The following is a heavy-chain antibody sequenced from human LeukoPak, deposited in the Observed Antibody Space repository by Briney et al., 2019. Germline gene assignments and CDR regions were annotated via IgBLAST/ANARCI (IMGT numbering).Heavy chain of an antibody. CDR3: ARIQVNWYGEVTPLSPPNYGMDV. CDR2: ISPYNGNT. Sequence: ASVKVSCKASGYTFTDDGICWVRQAPGQGLEWMGWISPYNGNTKYADKVLGRVTMSTDISTTTAYMELRGLRSDDTAVYYCARIQVNWYGEVTPLSPPNYGMDVWGQGTTVIVSS. CDR1: GYTFTDDG. V-gene: IGHV1-18*01. J-gene: IGHJ6*02. D-gene: IGHD3-10*01.